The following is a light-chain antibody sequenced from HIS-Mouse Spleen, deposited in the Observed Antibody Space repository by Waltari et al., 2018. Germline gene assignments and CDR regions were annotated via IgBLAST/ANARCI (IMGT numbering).Light chain of an antibody. Sequence: SYVLTQPPSVSVAPGPTARITCGGNNIGSKSVHWYQQKPGQAPVLVGYDDSERPSGIPERFSGSNSGNTATLTISRVEAGDEADDYCQVWDSSSDRVFGTGTKVTVL. CDR3: QVWDSSSDRV. V-gene: IGLV3-21*02. CDR1: NIGSKS. CDR2: DDS. J-gene: IGLJ1*01.